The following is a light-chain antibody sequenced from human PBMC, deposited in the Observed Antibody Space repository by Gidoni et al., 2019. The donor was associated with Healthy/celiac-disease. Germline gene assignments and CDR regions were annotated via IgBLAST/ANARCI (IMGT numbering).Light chain of an antibody. CDR2: AAS. Sequence: DIQITHSPASLSASVGDRVTITCRASQSISSYLNWYQQKPGKAPQLLLYAASSLQSGVPSRCSGSRSWTDFTLTISSLQPEDFATYYCQQSYSTLPWTFXQXTKVXIK. CDR1: QSISSY. CDR3: QQSYSTLPWT. J-gene: IGKJ1*01. V-gene: IGKV1-39*01.